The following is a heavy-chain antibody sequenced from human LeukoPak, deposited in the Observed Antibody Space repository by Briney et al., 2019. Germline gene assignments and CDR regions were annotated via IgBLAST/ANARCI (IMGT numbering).Heavy chain of an antibody. Sequence: PSETLSLTCTVSGGSISSSSYYWGWIRQPPGKGLEWVSGINWDGSSTGYADSVKGRFIISRDNAKNSLYLQMNSLKAEDTALYFCAKGKPRGDYYGSGIYFYFDYWGQGALVTVSS. CDR2: INWDGSST. V-gene: IGHV3-20*04. CDR3: AKGKPRGDYYGSGIYFYFDY. D-gene: IGHD3-10*01. J-gene: IGHJ4*02. CDR1: GGSISSSSYY.